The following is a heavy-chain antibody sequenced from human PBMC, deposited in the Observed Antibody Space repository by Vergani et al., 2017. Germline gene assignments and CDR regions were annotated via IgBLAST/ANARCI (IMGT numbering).Heavy chain of an antibody. CDR3: ARAGITMLRGVMWYGMDV. V-gene: IGHV1-46*03. J-gene: IGHJ6*02. CDR2: INPSGGST. CDR1: GYTFTSYY. D-gene: IGHD3-10*01. Sequence: QVQLVQSGAEVKKPGASVKVSCKASGYTFTSYYMPWVRQAPGQGLEWMGIINPSGGSTSYAQKFQGRVTMTRDPSTSTVYMELSSLRSEDTAVYYCARAGITMLRGVMWYGMDVWGQGTTVTVSS.